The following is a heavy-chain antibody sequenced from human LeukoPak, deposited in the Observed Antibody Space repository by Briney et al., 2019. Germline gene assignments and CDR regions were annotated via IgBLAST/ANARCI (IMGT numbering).Heavy chain of an antibody. V-gene: IGHV3-7*05. CDR2: IKPDAGDK. CDR1: GFTFSNYW. J-gene: IGHJ5*02. D-gene: IGHD3-22*01. Sequence: GGSLRLSCVVSGFTFSNYWMSWVRQTPRKGLEWVANIKPDAGDKNYVDSVKGRFTISRDNARNSLYLQMSSLSVEDTAVYYCARINSGGYVAPWGQGTLVTVSS. CDR3: ARINSGGYVAP.